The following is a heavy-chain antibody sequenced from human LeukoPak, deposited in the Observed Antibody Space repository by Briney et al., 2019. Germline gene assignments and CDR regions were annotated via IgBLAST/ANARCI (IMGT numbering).Heavy chain of an antibody. J-gene: IGHJ4*02. Sequence: GGSLRLSCAASGFVVSSNSMTWVRQAPGKGLEWVSVISTGGTTYYADSVKGRFTISRDNSKNTLYLQMNGLRAEDTAVYYCAKDSSGSHDYWGQGTLVTVSS. CDR2: ISTGGTT. CDR3: AKDSSGSHDY. D-gene: IGHD3-22*01. V-gene: IGHV3-53*01. CDR1: GFVVSSNS.